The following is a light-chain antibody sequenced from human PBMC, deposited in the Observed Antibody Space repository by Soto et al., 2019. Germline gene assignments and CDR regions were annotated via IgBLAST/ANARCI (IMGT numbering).Light chain of an antibody. V-gene: IGKV3-11*01. CDR3: QQNNNWPPIT. J-gene: IGKJ5*01. Sequence: ILLTQSPATLSFSAGDRDTISCRASQSVSSHFAWYQQKSGQAPRLLIYDASKRATGIPARFSGSGSGTEFTLTISRLQSEDFAFYYCQQNNNWPPITFGKGTRVEIK. CDR1: QSVSSH. CDR2: DAS.